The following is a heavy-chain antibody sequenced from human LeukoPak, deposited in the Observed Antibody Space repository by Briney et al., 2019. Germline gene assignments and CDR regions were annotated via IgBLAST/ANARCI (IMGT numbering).Heavy chain of an antibody. CDR3: ARDSGRSRWELLGFDY. J-gene: IGHJ4*02. CDR1: GFTFSSYW. D-gene: IGHD1-26*01. Sequence: PGGSLRLSCAASGFTFSSYWMSWVRQAPGKGLEWVANIKLDGSEKYYVDSVKGRFTISRDNAKNSLYLQMNSLRAEDTAVYYCARDSGRSRWELLGFDYWGQGTLVTVSS. CDR2: IKLDGSEK. V-gene: IGHV3-7*01.